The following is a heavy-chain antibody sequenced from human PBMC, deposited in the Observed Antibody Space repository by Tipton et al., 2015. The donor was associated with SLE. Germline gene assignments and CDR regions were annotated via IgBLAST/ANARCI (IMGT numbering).Heavy chain of an antibody. V-gene: IGHV3-23*01. CDR2: ISGSGGST. J-gene: IGHJ4*02. Sequence: SLRLSCAASGFTFSSYAMSWVRQAPGKGLEWVSAISGSGGSTYYADSVKGRFTISRDNSKNTLYLQMNSLRAEDTAVYYCAKNPTPYGSSFYDYFDYWGQGTLVTVSS. D-gene: IGHD6-13*01. CDR3: AKNPTPYGSSFYDYFDY. CDR1: GFTFSSYA.